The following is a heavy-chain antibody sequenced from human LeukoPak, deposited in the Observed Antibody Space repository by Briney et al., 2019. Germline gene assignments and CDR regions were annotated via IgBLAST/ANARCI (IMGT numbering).Heavy chain of an antibody. D-gene: IGHD3-16*02. CDR3: ARARREVGSYRSAFDY. Sequence: GGSLRLSCAASGFTLSSYWMSWVRQAPGKGLEWVANIKQDGSEKYYVDSVKGRFTISRDNAKNSLYLQMNSLRAEDTAVYYCARARREVGSYRSAFDYWGQGTLVTVSS. CDR2: IKQDGSEK. J-gene: IGHJ4*02. CDR1: GFTLSSYW. V-gene: IGHV3-7*01.